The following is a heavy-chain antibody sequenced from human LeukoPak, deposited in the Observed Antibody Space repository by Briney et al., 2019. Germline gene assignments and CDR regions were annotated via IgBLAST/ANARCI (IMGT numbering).Heavy chain of an antibody. CDR2: ISAYNGNT. V-gene: IGHV1-18*01. D-gene: IGHD2-2*01. CDR3: ATNPWGGYCSSTSCHLSY. Sequence: ASVKVSCKASGYTFTSYGISWVRQAPGQGLEWMGWISAYNGNTNYAQKLQGRVTMTTDTSTSTAYMELRSLRSDDTAVYYCATNPWGGYCSSTSCHLSYWGQGILVTVSS. J-gene: IGHJ4*02. CDR1: GYTFTSYG.